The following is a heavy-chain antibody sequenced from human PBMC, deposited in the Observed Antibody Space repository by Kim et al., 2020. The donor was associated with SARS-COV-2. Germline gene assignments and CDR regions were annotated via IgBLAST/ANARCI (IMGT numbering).Heavy chain of an antibody. D-gene: IGHD6-19*01. V-gene: IGHV4-4*02. J-gene: IGHJ4*02. Sequence: SETLSLTCAVSGGSISSSNWWSWVRQPPGKGLEWIGEIYHSGSTNYNPSLKSRVTISVDKSKNQFSLKLSSVTAADTAVYYCASSSGWYVYFDYWGQGTLVTVSS. CDR3: ASSSGWYVYFDY. CDR1: GGSISSSNW. CDR2: IYHSGST.